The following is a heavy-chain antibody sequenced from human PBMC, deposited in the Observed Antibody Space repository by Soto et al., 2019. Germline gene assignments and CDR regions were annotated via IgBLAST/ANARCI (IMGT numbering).Heavy chain of an antibody. J-gene: IGHJ5*02. CDR2: INAGNGYT. D-gene: IGHD2-15*01. CDR3: ARDRGGYCSGGACHEASSDP. CDR1: GYTFTSYP. Sequence: GASVKVSCKASGYTFTSYPIYWVRQAPGQRPEWMGWINAGNGYTKYSQKFQGRVTITRDTSATTAYMQLSSLRAEDTAVYFCARDRGGYCSGGACHEASSDPWGQGTLVTVSS. V-gene: IGHV1-3*01.